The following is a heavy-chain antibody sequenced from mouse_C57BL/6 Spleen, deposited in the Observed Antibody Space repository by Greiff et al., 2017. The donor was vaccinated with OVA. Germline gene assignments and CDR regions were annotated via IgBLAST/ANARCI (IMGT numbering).Heavy chain of an antibody. D-gene: IGHD3-3*01. CDR3: TREDNSSAWFAD. CDR2: IDPETGGT. J-gene: IGHJ3*01. CDR1: GYTFTDYE. V-gene: IGHV1-15*01. Sequence: QVQLQQSGAELVRPGASVTLSCKASGYTFTDYEMHWVKQTPVHGLEWIGAIDPETGGTAYNQKFKGKAILTADKSSSTAYMELRSLTSADSAVYYCTREDNSSAWFADWGQGTLVTVSA.